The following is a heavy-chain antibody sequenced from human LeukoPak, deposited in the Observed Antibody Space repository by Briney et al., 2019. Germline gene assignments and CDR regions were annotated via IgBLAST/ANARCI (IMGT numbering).Heavy chain of an antibody. D-gene: IGHD3-10*01. J-gene: IGHJ6*02. V-gene: IGHV3-13*01. Sequence: GGSLRLSCAASGFTFSSYWMSWVRQATGKGLEWVSAIGTAGDTYYPGSVKGRFTISRENAKNSLYLQMNSLRAGDTAVYYCARVGGSGSYYNGYGMDVWGQGTTVTVSS. CDR3: ARVGGSGSYYNGYGMDV. CDR2: IGTAGDT. CDR1: GFTFSSYW.